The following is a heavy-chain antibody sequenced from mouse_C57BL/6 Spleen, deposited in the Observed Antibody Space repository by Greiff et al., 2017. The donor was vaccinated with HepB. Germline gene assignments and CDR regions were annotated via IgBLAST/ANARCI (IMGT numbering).Heavy chain of an antibody. CDR2: IHPNSGST. V-gene: IGHV1-64*01. CDR3: ARSDGVTSWFAY. Sequence: QVQLQQPGAELVKPGASVKLSCKASGYTFTSYWMHWVKQRPGQGLEWIGMIHPNSGSTNYNEKFKSKATLTVDKSSSTAYMQLSSLTSEDSAVYYCARSDGVTSWFAYWGQGTLVTVSA. CDR1: GYTFTSYW. J-gene: IGHJ3*01. D-gene: IGHD2-1*01.